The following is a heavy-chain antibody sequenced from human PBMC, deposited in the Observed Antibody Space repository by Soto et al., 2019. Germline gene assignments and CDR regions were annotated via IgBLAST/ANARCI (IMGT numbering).Heavy chain of an antibody. CDR3: AKSSKGGSSWYFPLDY. J-gene: IGHJ4*02. CDR2: LSSGIGGSQ. D-gene: IGHD6-13*01. V-gene: IGHV3-23*01. CDR1: GSTFTSFA. Sequence: EVQLLESGGGLVQPGGPLGLPCAASGSTFTSFALPWFAHAPGKGLGWVPSLSSGIGGSQYYADSVKGRFTISSDNSRNTLYLQMNSLRAEDTAVYYCAKSSKGGSSWYFPLDYWGQGTLVTVSS.